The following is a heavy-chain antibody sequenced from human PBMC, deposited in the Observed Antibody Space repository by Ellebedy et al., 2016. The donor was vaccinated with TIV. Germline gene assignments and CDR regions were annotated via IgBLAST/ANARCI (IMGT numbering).Heavy chain of an antibody. CDR2: IYSGGST. J-gene: IGHJ6*02. CDR1: GFTVSSNY. V-gene: IGHV3-66*01. D-gene: IGHD4-11*01. CDR3: ASGSTVSYYYHYGMDV. Sequence: PGGSLRLSCAAPGFTVSSNYMSRVRKAPGKGLEWISVIYSGGSTDYADSVRGRFTNSRDNPKKTLYLQMNSLKAEDTAVYYCASGSTVSYYYHYGMDVWGQGTTVTVSS.